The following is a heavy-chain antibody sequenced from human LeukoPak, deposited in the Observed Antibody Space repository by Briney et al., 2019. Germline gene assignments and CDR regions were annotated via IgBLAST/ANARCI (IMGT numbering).Heavy chain of an antibody. CDR2: ISYDGSNK. D-gene: IGHD6-13*01. J-gene: IGHJ4*02. V-gene: IGHV3-30*04. CDR3: AKDRLVYSSSWYFDY. CDR1: GFTFSSHA. Sequence: PGGSLRLSCAASGFTFSSHAMHWVRQAPGKGLEWVAVISYDGSNKYYADSVKGRFTISRDNSKNTLYLQMNSLRAEDTAVYYCAKDRLVYSSSWYFDYWGQGTLVTVSS.